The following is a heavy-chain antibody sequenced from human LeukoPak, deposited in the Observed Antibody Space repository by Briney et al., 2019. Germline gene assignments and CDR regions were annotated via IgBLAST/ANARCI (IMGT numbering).Heavy chain of an antibody. V-gene: IGHV4-59*01. J-gene: IGHJ3*02. CDR1: GGSISSYY. CDR3: ARHSAHSSTNDAFDI. D-gene: IGHD6-13*01. CDR2: IYDSEST. Sequence: SSETLSLTCTVSGGSISSYYWSWIRQPPGKGLEWIGYIYDSESTNYNPSLKSRDTISVDTSKNQFSLKLSSVTAADTAVYYCARHSAHSSTNDAFDIWGQGTMVTVSS.